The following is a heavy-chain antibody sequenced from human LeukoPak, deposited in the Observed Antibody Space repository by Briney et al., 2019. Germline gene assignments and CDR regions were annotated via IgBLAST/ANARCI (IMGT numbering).Heavy chain of an antibody. CDR1: GFTFSSYA. J-gene: IGHJ4*02. CDR2: ISYDGSNK. Sequence: GGSLRLSCAASGFTFSSYAMHWVRQAPGKGLEWVAVISYDGSNKYYADSVKGRFTISRDNSKNTLYLQMNSLRAEDTAVYYCATITMVRAIDYWGQGTLVTVSS. D-gene: IGHD3-10*01. V-gene: IGHV3-30*04. CDR3: ATITMVRAIDY.